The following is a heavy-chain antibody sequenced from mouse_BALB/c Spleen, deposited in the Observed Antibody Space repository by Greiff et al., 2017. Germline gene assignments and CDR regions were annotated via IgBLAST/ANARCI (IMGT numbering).Heavy chain of an antibody. V-gene: IGHV1S81*02. CDR3: TRGDYYGRGYFDY. CDR2: INPSNGGT. D-gene: IGHD1-1*01. J-gene: IGHJ2*01. Sequence: LVESGAELVKPGASVKLSCKASGYTFTSYYMYWVKQRPGQGLEWIGEINPSNGGTNFNEKFKSKATLTVDKSSSTAYMQLSSLTSEDSAVYYCTRGDYYGRGYFDYWGQGTTLTVSS. CDR1: GYTFTSYY.